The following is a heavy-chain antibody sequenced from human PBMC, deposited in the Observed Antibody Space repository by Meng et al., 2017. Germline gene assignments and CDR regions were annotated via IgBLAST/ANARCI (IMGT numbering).Heavy chain of an antibody. J-gene: IGHJ5*02. CDR1: GGTFRSYA. Sequence: QVGLVQSGAEVKKPGPSVTVSCKASGGTFRSYAISWVRQAPGQGLEWMGGIIPIFGTANYAQTLQGRVTLTKEPSTSTAYMELRSLRSDDTAVYYCAREERGSGDSWGQGTLVTVSS. CDR2: IIPIFGTA. V-gene: IGHV1-69*01. CDR3: AREERGSGDS. D-gene: IGHD3-22*01.